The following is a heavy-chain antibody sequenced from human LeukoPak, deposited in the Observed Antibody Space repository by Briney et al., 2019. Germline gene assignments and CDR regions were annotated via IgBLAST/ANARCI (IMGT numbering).Heavy chain of an antibody. CDR2: IYYSGST. D-gene: IGHD3-10*01. CDR1: GGSISSYY. Sequence: SGTLSLTCTVSGGSISSYYWSWIRQPPGKGLEWIGYIYYSGSTNYNPSLKSRVTISVDTSKNQFSLKLSSVTAADTAVYYCARDGSYGAFDIWGQGTMATVSS. V-gene: IGHV4-59*01. J-gene: IGHJ3*02. CDR3: ARDGSYGAFDI.